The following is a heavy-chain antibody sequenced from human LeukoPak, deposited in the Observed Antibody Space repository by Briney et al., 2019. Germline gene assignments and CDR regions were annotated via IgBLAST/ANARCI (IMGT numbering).Heavy chain of an antibody. J-gene: IGHJ4*02. CDR3: ARDVKTYYDFWSGAPVDY. D-gene: IGHD3-3*01. Sequence: GGSLRLSCAASGFTFSSYGMHWVRQAPGKGLEWVAFIRYDGSNKYYADSAKGRFTISRDNSKNTLYLQMNSLRAEDTAVYCCARDVKTYYDFWSGAPVDYWGQGTLVTVSS. CDR2: IRYDGSNK. V-gene: IGHV3-30*02. CDR1: GFTFSSYG.